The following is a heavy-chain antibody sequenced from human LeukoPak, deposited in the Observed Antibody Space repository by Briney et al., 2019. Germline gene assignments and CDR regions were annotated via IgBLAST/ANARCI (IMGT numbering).Heavy chain of an antibody. D-gene: IGHD3-22*01. Sequence: KTSETLSLTCTVSGGSITSSGYYWGWIRQTPGKGLEWIGSIYYNGDTYYNPSLKSRVTISVDTSKNQFSLKLSSVTAADTAVYYCACSGYYTYDRKLDYWGQGTLVTVSS. CDR3: ACSGYYTYDRKLDY. CDR2: IYYNGDT. J-gene: IGHJ4*02. CDR1: GGSITSSGYY. V-gene: IGHV4-39*07.